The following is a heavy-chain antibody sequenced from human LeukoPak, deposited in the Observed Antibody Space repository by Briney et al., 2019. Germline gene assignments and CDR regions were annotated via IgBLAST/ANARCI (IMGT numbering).Heavy chain of an antibody. CDR3: AREGSYCVGGDCYSFDF. Sequence: ASVKVSFKASGYRFTSNYIQWVRQAPGLGPEWMGWMHPGNGNTRYAEKFQGRVTMTRDTSINTAYMDLSSLRSDDTAVYYCAREGSYCVGGDCYSFDFWGQGTLITVSS. V-gene: IGHV1-2*02. CDR1: GYRFTSNY. J-gene: IGHJ4*02. CDR2: MHPGNGNT. D-gene: IGHD2-21*02.